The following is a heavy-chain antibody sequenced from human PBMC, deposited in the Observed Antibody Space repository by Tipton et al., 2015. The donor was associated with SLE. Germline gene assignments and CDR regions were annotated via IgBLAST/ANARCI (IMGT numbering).Heavy chain of an antibody. Sequence: SLRLSCSASGFTFSSYAMHWVRQAPGKGLEYVSAISSNGGSTYYADSVKGRFTISRDNAKNTLSLQMNSLRDDDTAVYYCVSDNTGVFDYWGQGALFTVSA. CDR3: VSDNTGVFDY. D-gene: IGHD1-1*01. CDR2: ISSNGGST. V-gene: IGHV3-64D*08. CDR1: GFTFSSYA. J-gene: IGHJ4*02.